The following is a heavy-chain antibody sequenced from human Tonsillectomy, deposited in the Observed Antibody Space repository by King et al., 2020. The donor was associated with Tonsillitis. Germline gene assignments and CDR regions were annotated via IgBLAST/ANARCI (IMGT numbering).Heavy chain of an antibody. D-gene: IGHD3-10*01. CDR1: GFTFSNYA. CDR2: ISSTGGST. V-gene: IGHV3-64D*06. J-gene: IGHJ5*02. CDR3: AKDIWLDYYGSGTYFAERNWFDP. Sequence: VQLVESGGGLVQPGGSLRLSCSATGFTFSNYAMHWVRQAPGKGLEYVSAISSTGGSTYYADSVNGRFTISRDNSKNTLYLQMSSLSAEDAAVYHCAKDIWLDYYGSGTYFAERNWFDPWGQGTLVTVSS.